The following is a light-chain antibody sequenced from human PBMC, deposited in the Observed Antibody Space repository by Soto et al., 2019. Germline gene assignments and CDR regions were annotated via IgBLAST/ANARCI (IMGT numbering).Light chain of an antibody. CDR2: SYN. J-gene: IGLJ2*01. CDR1: SSNIGSNT. Sequence: QSVLTQPPSASGTPGQRVTISCSGSSSNIGSNTVNWYQQLPGTAPKLLLYSYNQRPSGVPDRFSGSKSGTSASMAISGLQSGDEADYYWAAWDDSLNGVVFGGGTKLTVL. CDR3: AAWDDSLNGVV. V-gene: IGLV1-44*01.